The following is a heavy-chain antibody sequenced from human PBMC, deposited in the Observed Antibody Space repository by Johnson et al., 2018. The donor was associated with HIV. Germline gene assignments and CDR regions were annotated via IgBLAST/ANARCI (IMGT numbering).Heavy chain of an antibody. CDR3: AREAGSGSYSPWRPDAFDI. V-gene: IGHV3-20*04. D-gene: IGHD3-10*01. Sequence: VQLAESGGGVVQPRRSLRLSCAASGFTFSSYAMHWVRQAPGKGLEWVSGINWNGGSTGYADSVKGRFTISRDNAKNSLYLQMNSLRAGDTALYYCAREAGSGSYSPWRPDAFDIWGQGTMVTVSS. CDR1: GFTFSSYA. CDR2: INWNGGST. J-gene: IGHJ3*02.